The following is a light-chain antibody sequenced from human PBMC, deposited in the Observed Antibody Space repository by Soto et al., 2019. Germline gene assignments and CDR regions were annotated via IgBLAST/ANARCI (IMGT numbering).Light chain of an antibody. Sequence: QSALTQPASVSGSPGQSITISCTGTSSDVGGYNYVSWYQQHPGKAPKLMIYDDSNRPSGVSNRFSGSKSGNTASLTISGLQAEDEADYYCSSYTSSSTPYVFGTGTKVTV. CDR3: SSYTSSSTPYV. CDR1: SSDVGGYNY. V-gene: IGLV2-14*01. J-gene: IGLJ1*01. CDR2: DDS.